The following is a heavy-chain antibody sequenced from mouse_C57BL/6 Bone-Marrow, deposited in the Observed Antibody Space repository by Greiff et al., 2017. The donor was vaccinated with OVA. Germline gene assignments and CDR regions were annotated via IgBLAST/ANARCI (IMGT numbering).Heavy chain of an antibody. CDR1: GFTFSSYG. Sequence: EVKLMESGGDLVKPGGSLKLSCAASGFTFSSYGMSWVRQTPDKRLEWVATISSGGSYTYYPDSVKGRFTISRDNAKNTLYLQMSSLKSEDTAMYNCARYYYGSSYFDYWGQGTTLTVSS. CDR3: ARYYYGSSYFDY. D-gene: IGHD1-1*01. V-gene: IGHV5-6*01. CDR2: ISSGGSYT. J-gene: IGHJ2*01.